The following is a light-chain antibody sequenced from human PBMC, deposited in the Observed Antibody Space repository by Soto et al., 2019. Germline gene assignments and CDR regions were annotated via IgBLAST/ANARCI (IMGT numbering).Light chain of an antibody. CDR3: SSYTSTSRYV. CDR1: SSDVGKYDR. Sequence: QSVLTQPPSVSGSPGQSVTISGTGTSSDVGKYDRVSWYQQPPGTAPKLIIYEVTNRPSGVPARFSGSKSGNTASLTISGLQAEDEADYYCSSYTSTSRYVFGAGTKVTVL. CDR2: EVT. V-gene: IGLV2-18*02. J-gene: IGLJ1*01.